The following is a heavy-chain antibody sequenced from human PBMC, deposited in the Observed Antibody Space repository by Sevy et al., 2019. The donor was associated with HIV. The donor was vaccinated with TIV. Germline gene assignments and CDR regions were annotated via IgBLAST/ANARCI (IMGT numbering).Heavy chain of an antibody. V-gene: IGHV3-30*18. CDR1: GFTFSSYG. CDR3: AKDGRRGNLNPGLH. D-gene: IGHD1-26*01. CDR2: ISYDGSKK. Sequence: GGSLRLSCAASGFTFSSYGMHWVRQAPGKGLEWVTVISYDGSKKYYADSVKGRFTISRDNSKNTMYLQMNSLRPEDTAEYYCAKDGRRGNLNPGLHWGQGTLVTVSS. J-gene: IGHJ4*02.